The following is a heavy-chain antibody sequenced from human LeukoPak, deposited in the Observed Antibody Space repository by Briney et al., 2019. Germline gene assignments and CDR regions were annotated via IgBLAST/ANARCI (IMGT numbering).Heavy chain of an antibody. CDR3: ARVLETYYGSGRSYYYYYYMDV. CDR2: IYYSGST. Sequence: SETLSLTCTVSGGSISSSSYYWGWIRQPPGKGLEWIGSIYYSGSTYYNPSLKSRVTISVDTSKNQFSLKLSSVTAADTAVYYCARVLETYYGSGRSYYYYYYMDVWGKGTTVTVSS. D-gene: IGHD3-10*01. CDR1: GGSISSSSYY. J-gene: IGHJ6*03. V-gene: IGHV4-39*07.